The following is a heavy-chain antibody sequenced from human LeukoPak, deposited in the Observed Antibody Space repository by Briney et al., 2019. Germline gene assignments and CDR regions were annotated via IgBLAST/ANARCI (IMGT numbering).Heavy chain of an antibody. J-gene: IGHJ4*02. CDR1: GGSISSYY. Sequence: SETLSLTCTVSGGSISSYYWSWIRQPPGKGLEWIGYIYYSGGTKYNPSLKSRVSISVDTSKNQFSLKLSSVTAADTAVYYCARGAGAGYNLQPFDYWGQGTLVTVSS. D-gene: IGHD5-24*01. CDR3: ARGAGAGYNLQPFDY. V-gene: IGHV4-59*08. CDR2: IYYSGGT.